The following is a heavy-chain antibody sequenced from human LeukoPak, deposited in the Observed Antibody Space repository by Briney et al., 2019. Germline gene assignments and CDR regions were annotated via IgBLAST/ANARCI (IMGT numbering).Heavy chain of an antibody. CDR3: ACLTTADAFDI. J-gene: IGHJ3*02. D-gene: IGHD3-22*01. CDR1: GDSISSSSYY. Sequence: SETLSLTCTVSGDSISSSSYYWGWIRQPPGKGLEWIGSISYSGSTYYNPSLKSRITISVDTSKNQFSLKLSSVTAADTAVYYCACLTTADAFDIWGQGTMVTVSS. V-gene: IGHV4-39*07. CDR2: ISYSGST.